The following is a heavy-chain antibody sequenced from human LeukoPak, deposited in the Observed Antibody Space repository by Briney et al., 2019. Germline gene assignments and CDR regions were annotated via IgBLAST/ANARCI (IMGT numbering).Heavy chain of an antibody. J-gene: IGHJ3*02. CDR1: GGSFSGYY. CDR2: INHSGST. D-gene: IGHD1-26*01. Sequence: PSEILSLTCAVYGGSFSGYYWTWIRHPPGKGLEWIGEINHSGSTNYNPSLKSRVTISVDTSKNQFSLKLSSVTAADTAVYYCARETSGSNDAFDIWGQGTMVTVSS. CDR3: ARETSGSNDAFDI. V-gene: IGHV4-34*01.